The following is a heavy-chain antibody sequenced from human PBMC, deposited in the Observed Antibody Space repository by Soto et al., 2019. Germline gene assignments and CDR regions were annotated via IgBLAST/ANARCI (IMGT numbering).Heavy chain of an antibody. CDR3: AADYLRHNSLNGYYYSYGMDV. CDR1: GITFSTYA. D-gene: IGHD4-17*01. CDR2: ISSNGADK. J-gene: IGHJ6*02. Sequence: PGGSLRLSCAASGITFSTYAMSWVRRAPGKGLEWVSTISSNGADKQYADFVKGRFTVSRDSSKSTLSLQMNSLRAEDTAVYYCAADYLRHNSLNGYYYSYGMDVWGQGTTVTVSS. V-gene: IGHV3-23*01.